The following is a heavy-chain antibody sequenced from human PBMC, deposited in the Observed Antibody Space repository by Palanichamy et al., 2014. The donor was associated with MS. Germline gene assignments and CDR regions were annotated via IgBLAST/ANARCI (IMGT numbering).Heavy chain of an antibody. J-gene: IGHJ4*02. CDR2: IKQDGSEK. Sequence: EVQLVESGGGLVQPGGSLRLSCAASGFTFSSYWMSWVRQAPGKGLEWVANIKQDGSEKYYVDSVKGRFTISRDNAKNSLYLQMNSLRAEDAAVYYCARAHRYSYGTFDYWGQGTLVTVSS. CDR1: GFTFSSYW. D-gene: IGHD5-18*01. CDR3: ARAHRYSYGTFDY. V-gene: IGHV3-7*03.